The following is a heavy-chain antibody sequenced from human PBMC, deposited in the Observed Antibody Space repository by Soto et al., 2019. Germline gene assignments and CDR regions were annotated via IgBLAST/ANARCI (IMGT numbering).Heavy chain of an antibody. D-gene: IGHD2-2*01. J-gene: IGHJ5*02. V-gene: IGHV1-69*02. CDR1: GGTFSSYT. Sequence: GASVKVSCKASGGTFSSYTISWVRQAPGQGLEWMGRIIPILGIANYAQKFQGRVTITADKSTSTAYMELSSLRSEDTAVYYCARAYCSSTSCYRMSNWFDPWGQGTLVTVSS. CDR2: IIPILGIA. CDR3: ARAYCSSTSCYRMSNWFDP.